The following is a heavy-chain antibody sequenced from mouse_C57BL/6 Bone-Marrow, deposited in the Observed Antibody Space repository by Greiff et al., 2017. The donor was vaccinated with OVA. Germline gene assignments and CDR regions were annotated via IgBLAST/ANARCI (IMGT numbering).Heavy chain of an antibody. CDR3: ARWGYDGYYGVHYFDY. CDR2: INPNNGGT. D-gene: IGHD2-3*01. Sequence: EVKLQQSGPELVKPGASVKISCKASGYTFTDYYMNWVKQSHGKSLEWIGDINPNNGGTSYNQKFKGKATLTVDKSSSTAYMELRSLTSEDSAVYYCARWGYDGYYGVHYFDYWGQGTTLTVSS. CDR1: GYTFTDYY. V-gene: IGHV1-26*01. J-gene: IGHJ2*01.